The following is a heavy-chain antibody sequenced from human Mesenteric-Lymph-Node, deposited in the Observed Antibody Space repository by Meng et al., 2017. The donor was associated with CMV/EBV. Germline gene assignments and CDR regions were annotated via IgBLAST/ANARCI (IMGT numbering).Heavy chain of an antibody. V-gene: IGHV1-2*02. CDR3: ARLPPAGYYYYGMDV. Sequence: ASVKVSCKASGYTFTGYYVHWVRQAPGQGLEWMGWINPNSGGTNYAQKFQDRVTMTRDTSISTAYTDLSRLRSDDTAVYYCARLPPAGYYYYGMDVWGQGTTVTVSS. D-gene: IGHD2-15*01. J-gene: IGHJ6*02. CDR2: INPNSGGT. CDR1: GYTFTGYY.